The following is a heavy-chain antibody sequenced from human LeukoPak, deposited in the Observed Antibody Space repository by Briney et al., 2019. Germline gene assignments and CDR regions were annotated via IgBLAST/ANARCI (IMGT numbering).Heavy chain of an antibody. Sequence: PGGSLRLSCAGSGLTYQHTWMHWIRQAPGKGLVWVSRIISDGITTTYADPVKGRFTISRDNAKNTLYLQMNSLRADDTAVYYCAADGEYAFLVWGQGTMVTVSS. CDR3: AADGEYAFLV. CDR1: GLTYQHTW. CDR2: IISDGITT. D-gene: IGHD2/OR15-2a*01. J-gene: IGHJ3*01. V-gene: IGHV3-74*01.